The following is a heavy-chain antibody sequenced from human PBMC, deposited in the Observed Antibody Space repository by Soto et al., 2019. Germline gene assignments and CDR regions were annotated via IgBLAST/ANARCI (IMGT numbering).Heavy chain of an antibody. V-gene: IGHV4-59*01. D-gene: IGHD3-9*01. CDR3: ARYVNPYDTAVWFDP. Sequence: QVQLQESGPGLVKPSETLSLTCTVSGGSTRNYFWSWIRQPPGKGLEWIGCNYYSGTTNYNSSLKSRVTISLDTSKNQFSLRLRSVTAADTAVYYCARYVNPYDTAVWFDPWGQGTLVTVSS. CDR2: NYYSGTT. J-gene: IGHJ5*02. CDR1: GGSTRNYF.